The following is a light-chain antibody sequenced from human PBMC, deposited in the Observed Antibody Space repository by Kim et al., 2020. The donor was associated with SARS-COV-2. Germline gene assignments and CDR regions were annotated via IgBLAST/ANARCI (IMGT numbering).Light chain of an antibody. CDR1: PSNVGINA. CDR2: GDS. Sequence: QVVIASSAGSPSNVGINAVHWYQHVPGTAPRLLLYGDSRRPSGVPDRVSGSRSGTSASLAIGGLQSEDEADYYCASWDTSVKGWVFGGGTQLTVL. V-gene: IGLV1-44*01. CDR3: ASWDTSVKGWV. J-gene: IGLJ3*02.